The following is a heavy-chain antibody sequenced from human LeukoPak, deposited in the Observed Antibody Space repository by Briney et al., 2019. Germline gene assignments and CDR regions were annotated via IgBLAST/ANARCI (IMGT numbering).Heavy chain of an antibody. D-gene: IGHD3-22*01. V-gene: IGHV4-4*02. CDR2: IYHSGGS. CDR3: AREAYTGYYYDRSGYYPFDY. Sequence: SWFLSLTCAVSGGSISSSNWWRWVRQPPWKGLEWIGEIYHSGGSNFNSSLKSRVTISVDKSKNEFSLNLSAVTSSDKAVYYCAREAYTGYYYDRSGYYPFDYWAQGTLVTVSS. J-gene: IGHJ4*02. CDR1: GGSISSSNW.